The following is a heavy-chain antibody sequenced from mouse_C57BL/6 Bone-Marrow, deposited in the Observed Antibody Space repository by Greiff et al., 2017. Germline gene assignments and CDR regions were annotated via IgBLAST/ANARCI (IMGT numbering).Heavy chain of an antibody. J-gene: IGHJ4*01. Sequence: EVKVVESGEGLVKPGGSLKLSCAASGFTFSSYAMSWVRQTPEKRLEWVAYISSGGDYIYYADTVKGRFTISRDNARNTLYLQMSSLKSEDTAMYYCTKIYGSSYDYAMDYWGQGTSVTVSS. D-gene: IGHD1-1*01. CDR1: GFTFSSYA. V-gene: IGHV5-9-1*02. CDR2: ISSGGDYI. CDR3: TKIYGSSYDYAMDY.